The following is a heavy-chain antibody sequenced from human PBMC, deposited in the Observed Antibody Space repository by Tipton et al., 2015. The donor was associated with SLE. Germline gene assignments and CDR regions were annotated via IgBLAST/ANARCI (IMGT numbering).Heavy chain of an antibody. V-gene: IGHV3-21*01. CDR2: ISSSSRYI. Sequence: SLRLSCAASGFIFSDYSMNWVRQAPGKGLEWVSSISSSSRYIYHAESLKGRFTISRDNAKNSLYLQMNSLRAEDTAVYYCASSGYDYDYWGQGTLVTVSS. CDR1: GFIFSDYS. J-gene: IGHJ4*02. D-gene: IGHD5-12*01. CDR3: ASSGYDYDY.